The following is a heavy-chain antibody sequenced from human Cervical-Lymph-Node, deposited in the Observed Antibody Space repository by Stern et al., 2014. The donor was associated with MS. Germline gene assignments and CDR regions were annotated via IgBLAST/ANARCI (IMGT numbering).Heavy chain of an antibody. CDR3: ARVRVGANDF. V-gene: IGHV3-9*01. D-gene: IGHD1-26*01. CDR1: GFIFDDYA. CDR2: IDWNSGRI. Sequence: QLVESGGGLVQTGKSLRLSCVASGFIFDDYAMHWVRQVPGKAPEWVSGIDWNSGRILYADSVKGRFTTSRDNAKNSLDLQMNSLRTDDTALYYCARVRVGANDFWGQGTLVTVSS. J-gene: IGHJ4*02.